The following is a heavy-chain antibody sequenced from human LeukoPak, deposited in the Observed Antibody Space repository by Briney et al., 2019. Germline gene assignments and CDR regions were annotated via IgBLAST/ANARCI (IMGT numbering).Heavy chain of an antibody. CDR1: GFTFSSYA. V-gene: IGHV3-30-3*01. J-gene: IGHJ6*02. CDR3: ARERKPPTIFGVVTDYYGMDV. CDR2: ISYDGSNK. Sequence: GRSLRLSCAASGFTFSSYAMHWVRQAPGKGLEWVAVISYDGSNKYYADSVKGRFTISRDNSKNTLYLQMNSLRAEDTAVYYCARERKPPTIFGVVTDYYGMDVWGQGTTVTVSS. D-gene: IGHD3-3*01.